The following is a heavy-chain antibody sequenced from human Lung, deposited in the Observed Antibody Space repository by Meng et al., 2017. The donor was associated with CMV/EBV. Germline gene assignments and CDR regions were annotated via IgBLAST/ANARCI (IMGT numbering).Heavy chain of an antibody. D-gene: IGHD6-13*01. CDR2: IYYSRST. Sequence: GSLRLXXTVSGGSVSSGSFYWSWLRQPPGEGLEWIGFIYYSRSTNYNPALKSRVTMSIHTTKNQFSLKRSTVTAADEAMYYCARSHKDIASAGYSAFDIWGQGXMVTVSS. CDR3: ARSHKDIASAGYSAFDI. J-gene: IGHJ3*02. V-gene: IGHV4-61*01. CDR1: GGSVSSGSFY.